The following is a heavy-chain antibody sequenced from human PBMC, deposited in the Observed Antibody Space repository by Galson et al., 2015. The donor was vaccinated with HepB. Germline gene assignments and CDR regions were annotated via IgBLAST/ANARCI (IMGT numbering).Heavy chain of an antibody. J-gene: IGHJ4*02. Sequence: SVKVSCKASGYTFFSYGISRVRQAPGQGLEWMGWVSAYNGHTNYAQKLQGRVTMTTDTPTSTASMQLSSLRSDDTAVYYCARLGPRGFSGYDSPYYLDYWGQGTLITVSA. CDR1: GYTFFSYG. V-gene: IGHV1-18*01. D-gene: IGHD5-12*01. CDR3: ARLGPRGFSGYDSPYYLDY. CDR2: VSAYNGHT.